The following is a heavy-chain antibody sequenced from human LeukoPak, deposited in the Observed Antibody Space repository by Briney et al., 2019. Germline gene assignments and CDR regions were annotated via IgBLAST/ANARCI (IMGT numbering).Heavy chain of an antibody. Sequence: ASVKVSCKASGGTFSSYAISWVRQAPGQGLEWMGRIIPIFGTANYAQKFQGRVTITTDESTSTAYMELSSLRSEDTAVYYCARGGLGCSCGSCYSAFDIWGQGTMVTVSS. D-gene: IGHD2-15*01. J-gene: IGHJ3*02. CDR1: GGTFSSYA. CDR2: IIPIFGTA. CDR3: ARGGLGCSCGSCYSAFDI. V-gene: IGHV1-69*05.